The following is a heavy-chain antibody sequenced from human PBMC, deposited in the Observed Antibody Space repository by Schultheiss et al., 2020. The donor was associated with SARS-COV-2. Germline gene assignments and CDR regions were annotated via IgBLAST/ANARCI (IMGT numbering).Heavy chain of an antibody. J-gene: IGHJ4*02. Sequence: SETLSLTCAVYGGSFSGYYWSWIRQPPGKGLEWIGEINHSGSTNYNPSLKSRVTISVDTSKNQFSLKLSSVTAADTAVYYCARQGVPQLGPNFDYWGQGTLVTVSS. CDR3: ARQGVPQLGPNFDY. CDR2: INHSGST. V-gene: IGHV4-34*01. CDR1: GGSFSGYY. D-gene: IGHD7-27*01.